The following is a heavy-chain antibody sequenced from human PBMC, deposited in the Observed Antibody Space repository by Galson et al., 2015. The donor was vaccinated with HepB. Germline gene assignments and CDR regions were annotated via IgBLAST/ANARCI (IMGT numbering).Heavy chain of an antibody. V-gene: IGHV3-23*01. D-gene: IGHD4-17*01. Sequence: SLRLSCAASGFTFSSYAMSWVRQAPGNGLEWVSAISGSGGNTYYADSVKGRFTISRDNSKNTLYLQMNSLRAEDTAVYYCAKHGGRMTTVTTGKFDDWGQGTLVTVSS. CDR3: AKHGGRMTTVTTGKFDD. J-gene: IGHJ4*02. CDR1: GFTFSSYA. CDR2: ISGSGGNT.